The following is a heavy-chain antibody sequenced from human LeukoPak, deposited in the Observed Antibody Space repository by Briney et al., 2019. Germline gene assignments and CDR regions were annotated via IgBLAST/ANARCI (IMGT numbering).Heavy chain of an antibody. J-gene: IGHJ5*02. CDR3: ARDEGYCSSTSCSTEWFDP. Sequence: GGSLRLSCAASGFTFSSYSMNWVRQAPGKGLEWVSSISSSSSYIYYADSVKGRFTISRDNAKNSLYLQMNSLRAEDTAVYYCARDEGYCSSTSCSTEWFDPWGQGTLVTVSS. CDR2: ISSSSSYI. D-gene: IGHD2-2*01. V-gene: IGHV3-21*01. CDR1: GFTFSSYS.